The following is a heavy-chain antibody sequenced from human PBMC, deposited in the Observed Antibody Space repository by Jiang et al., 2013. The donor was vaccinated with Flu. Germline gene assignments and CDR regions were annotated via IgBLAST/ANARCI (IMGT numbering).Heavy chain of an antibody. CDR3: ARPLSLDDDSYFDY. J-gene: IGHJ4*02. Sequence: KGLEWVAVIWYDGSNKYYADSVKGRFTISRDNSKNTLYLQMNSLRAEDTAVYYCARPLSLDDDSYFDYWGQGTLVTVSS. D-gene: IGHD3/OR15-3a*01. V-gene: IGHV3-33*01. CDR2: IWYDGSNK.